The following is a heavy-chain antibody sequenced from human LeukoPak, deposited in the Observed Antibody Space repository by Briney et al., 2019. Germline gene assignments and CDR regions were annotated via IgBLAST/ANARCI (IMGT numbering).Heavy chain of an antibody. V-gene: IGHV3-7*05. Sequence: GGSLRLPCAASGFIFSSYWMSWVRQAPGKGLEWVANINQAGSEKYYVDSVKGRFTISRDNAKNSLFLQMNSLRAEDTAVYFCARVVVGVTNRFDPWGQGTLVIVSS. CDR1: GFIFSSYW. CDR3: ARVVVGVTNRFDP. D-gene: IGHD2-15*01. CDR2: INQAGSEK. J-gene: IGHJ5*02.